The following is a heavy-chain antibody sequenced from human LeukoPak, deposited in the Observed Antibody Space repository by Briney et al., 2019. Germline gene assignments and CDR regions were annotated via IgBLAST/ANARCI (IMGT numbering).Heavy chain of an antibody. D-gene: IGHD2-2*01. CDR3: ARVTTHCSSTSCYAGDWFDP. V-gene: IGHV1-69*01. Sequence: SVKVSCKASGGTFSSYAISWVRQAPGQGLEWMGGIIPIFGTANYAQKFQGRVTITADESTSTAYMELSSLRSEDTAVYYCARVTTHCSSTSCYAGDWFDPWGQGTLVTVSS. CDR1: GGTFSSYA. J-gene: IGHJ5*02. CDR2: IIPIFGTA.